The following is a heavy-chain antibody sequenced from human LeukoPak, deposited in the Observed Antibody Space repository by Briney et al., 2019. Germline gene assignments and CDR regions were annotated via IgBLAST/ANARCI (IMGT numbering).Heavy chain of an antibody. CDR2: IYTSGST. CDR3: ARGRDPDAFDI. J-gene: IGHJ3*02. Sequence: SQTLSLTCTVSGGSISSGSYYWSWIRQPAGKGLEWIGRIYTSGSTNYNPSLKSRVTISVDTSKNQFSLKLSPVTAADTAVYYCARGRDPDAFDIWGQGTMVTVSS. CDR1: GGSISSGSYY. V-gene: IGHV4-61*02.